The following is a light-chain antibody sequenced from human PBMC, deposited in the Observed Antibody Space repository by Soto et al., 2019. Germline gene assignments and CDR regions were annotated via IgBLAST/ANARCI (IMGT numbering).Light chain of an antibody. J-gene: IGLJ2*01. CDR2: EVS. CDR1: SSDVGYYNY. CDR3: SSYISVSSPVV. Sequence: QSALTQPASLSGSPGQSITISCTGTSSDVGYYNYVSWYQQHPGKAPKVIIYEVSNRPSGVSYRFSGSKSVNTASLTISGLQAEDEADYYCSSYISVSSPVVFGGGTKLTVL. V-gene: IGLV2-14*01.